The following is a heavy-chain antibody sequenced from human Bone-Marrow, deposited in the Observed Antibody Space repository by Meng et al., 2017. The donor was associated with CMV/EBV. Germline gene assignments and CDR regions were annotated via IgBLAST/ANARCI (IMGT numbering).Heavy chain of an antibody. D-gene: IGHD6-6*01. CDR2: INPNSGGT. CDR1: GYTFTGYY. J-gene: IGHJ6*02. Sequence: ASVKVSCKASGYTFTGYYMHWVRQAPGQGLEWMGWINPNSGGTNYAQKFQGRVTMTRDTSISTANMELSRLRSEDTAVYYCARDLAPPSIAARVGYYYYYGMDVWGQGTTVTVSS. CDR3: ARDLAPPSIAARVGYYYYYGMDV. V-gene: IGHV1-2*02.